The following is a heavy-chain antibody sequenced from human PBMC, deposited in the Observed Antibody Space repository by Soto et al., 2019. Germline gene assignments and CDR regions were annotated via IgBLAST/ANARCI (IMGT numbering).Heavy chain of an antibody. CDR3: ARRRGGFGGGWTTPYFDY. Sequence: QITLKESGPTVVKPTQTLTLTCSLSGFSLNTGGVGVGWIRQTPGKALEWLAVIYWDDDKSWNPSLRDRLTINRDASDHQVVLTVTNMDPVDTGTYYCARRRGGFGGGWTTPYFDYWGQGTLVTVSS. D-gene: IGHD6-19*01. V-gene: IGHV2-5*02. CDR2: IYWDDDK. J-gene: IGHJ4*02. CDR1: GFSLNTGGVG.